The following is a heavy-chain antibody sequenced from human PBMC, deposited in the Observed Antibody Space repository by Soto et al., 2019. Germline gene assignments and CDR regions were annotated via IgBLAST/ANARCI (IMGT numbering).Heavy chain of an antibody. CDR3: AKEIAVAGDFDY. V-gene: IGHV3-30*18. Sequence: GGSLRLSCVASGFTFNNYGIHWVRQAPGKWLEWVTVISSDGNTKYYADSVKGRFTISRDNSKNTLYLQMDSLRPEDTAVYYCAKEIAVAGDFDYWGHGXLVTVYS. CDR2: ISSDGNTK. CDR1: GFTFNNYG. D-gene: IGHD6-19*01. J-gene: IGHJ4*01.